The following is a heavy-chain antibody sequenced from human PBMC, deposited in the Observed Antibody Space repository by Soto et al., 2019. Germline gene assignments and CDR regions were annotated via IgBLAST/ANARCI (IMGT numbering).Heavy chain of an antibody. V-gene: IGHV3-23*01. Sequence: LSLSCAASGFTFSSYAMSWVRQAPGKGLEWVSAISGSGGSTYYADSVKGRFTIFRDNSKNTLYLQMNSLRAEDTAVYYCAKDRGATVTNNWFDPWGQGTLVTVSS. CDR1: GFTFSSYA. J-gene: IGHJ5*02. D-gene: IGHD4-4*01. CDR2: ISGSGGST. CDR3: AKDRGATVTNNWFDP.